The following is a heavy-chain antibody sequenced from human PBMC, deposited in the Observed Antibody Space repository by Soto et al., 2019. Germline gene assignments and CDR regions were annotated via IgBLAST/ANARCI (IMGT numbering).Heavy chain of an antibody. CDR3: ARAASCSGGSCFSVDP. CDR2: INHSGST. V-gene: IGHV4-34*01. J-gene: IGHJ5*02. Sequence: QVQLQQWGAGLLKPSETLSLTCAVYGGSFSGYYWSWIRQPPGKGLEWIGEINHSGSTNYNPSLKSRVTLSVATSKNPFSLQLSSVTAADTAVYYCARAASCSGGSCFSVDPWGQGTLVTVSS. CDR1: GGSFSGYY. D-gene: IGHD2-15*01.